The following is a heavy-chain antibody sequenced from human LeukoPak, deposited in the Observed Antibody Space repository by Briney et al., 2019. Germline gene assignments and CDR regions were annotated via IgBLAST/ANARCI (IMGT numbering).Heavy chain of an antibody. Sequence: PGGSLRLSCVASGFTFSDYVMHWVRQAPGKGLEWVAIISYDGRNAYYADSVKGRFTISRDNSKNTLYLQMNSLRAEDTAVYYCAKGYYYDSSGYYYHFDYWGQGTLVTVSS. D-gene: IGHD3-22*01. CDR3: AKGYYYDSSGYYYHFDY. J-gene: IGHJ4*02. CDR1: GFTFSDYV. V-gene: IGHV3-30*18. CDR2: ISYDGRNA.